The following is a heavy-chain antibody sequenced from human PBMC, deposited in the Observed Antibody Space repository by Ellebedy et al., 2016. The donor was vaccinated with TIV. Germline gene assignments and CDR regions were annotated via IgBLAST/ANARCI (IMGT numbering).Heavy chain of an antibody. CDR1: GGSFSGYY. J-gene: IGHJ5*02. V-gene: IGHV4-34*01. Sequence: MPSETLSLTCAVYGGSFSGYYWSWIRQPPGKGLEWIGDINDSGTTKYNPALWSRITMSVDTSRNHFSLQLSSVTATDTAMYYCAKCRGTLHERLPFVAWGQGTLVTISS. D-gene: IGHD1-1*01. CDR2: INDSGTT. CDR3: AKCRGTLHERLPFVA.